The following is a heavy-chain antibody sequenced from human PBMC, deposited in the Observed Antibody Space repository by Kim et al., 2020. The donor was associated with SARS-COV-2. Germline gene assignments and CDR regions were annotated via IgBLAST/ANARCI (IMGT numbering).Heavy chain of an antibody. V-gene: IGHV6-1*01. CDR1: GDSVSSNSAA. CDR2: TYYRSKWYN. CDR3: ARDPSGWARLVNQGYYCYGMAV. J-gene: IGHJ6*02. Sequence: SQTLSLTCAISGDSVSSNSAAWNWIRQSPSRGLEWLGRTYYRSKWYNNNAVSVKRRITINPDTSNNQSSLQLNSVPPEDTAVNYCARDPSGWARLVNQGYYCYGMAVWGQGTTVTVSS. D-gene: IGHD6-19*01.